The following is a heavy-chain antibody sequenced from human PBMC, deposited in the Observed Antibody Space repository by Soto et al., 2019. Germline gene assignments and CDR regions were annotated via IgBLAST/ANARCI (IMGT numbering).Heavy chain of an antibody. CDR3: ASLDYYYYGMDG. CDR1: GFTFSYYA. Sequence: GGSLRLSCAASGFTFSYYAMSWVRQAPGKGLEWVSGISGGGDSTYYADSVKGRFTISRDNSKNTLYLQMNSLTAEDTAVYYCASLDYYYYGMDGWGQGTRVTVSS. J-gene: IGHJ6*02. CDR2: ISGGGDST. V-gene: IGHV3-23*01.